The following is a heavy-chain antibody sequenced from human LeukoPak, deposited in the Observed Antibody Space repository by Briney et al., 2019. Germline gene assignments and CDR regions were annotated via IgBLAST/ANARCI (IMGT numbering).Heavy chain of an antibody. Sequence: GASVKVSCKASGITVTDYFIHWVRQAPGQGLEWMGWINPHNGGTNYAQKFRARVTMTRDTSINTIYMELTRLTSDDTAIYYCAGHSSSSDGWFDPWGQGTLVTVSS. CDR3: AGHSSSSDGWFDP. CDR1: GITVTDYF. V-gene: IGHV1-2*02. CDR2: INPHNGGT. D-gene: IGHD6-6*01. J-gene: IGHJ5*02.